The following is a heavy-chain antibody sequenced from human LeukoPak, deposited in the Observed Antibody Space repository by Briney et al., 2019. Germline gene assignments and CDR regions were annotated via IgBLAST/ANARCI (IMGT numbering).Heavy chain of an antibody. Sequence: GGSLRLSCAASGFTFSSYEMNWVRQAPGKGLEWVSYISSSGSTIYYADSVKGRFTISRDNAKNSLYLQMNSLRDEDTAVYYCARGYCSGGSCDEWFDPWGQGTLVTVSS. CDR1: GFTFSSYE. V-gene: IGHV3-48*03. J-gene: IGHJ5*02. CDR2: ISSSGSTI. D-gene: IGHD2-15*01. CDR3: ARGYCSGGSCDEWFDP.